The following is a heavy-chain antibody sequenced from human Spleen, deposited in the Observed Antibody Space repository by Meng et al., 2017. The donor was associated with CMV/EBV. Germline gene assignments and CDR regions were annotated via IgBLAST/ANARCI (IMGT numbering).Heavy chain of an antibody. CDR1: GGTFSNYV. CDR3: ARDRTGDCSSTSCYNYYYYYGMDV. D-gene: IGHD2-2*02. V-gene: IGHV1-69*05. CDR2: FNPIFATA. J-gene: IGHJ6*02. Sequence: SVKVSCKASGGTFSNYVFSWVRQAPGQGLEWMGGFNPIFATANYAQKFQGRVTITTDESTSTTYMELSSLRSEDTAVYYCARDRTGDCSSTSCYNYYYYYGMDVWGQGTTVTVSS.